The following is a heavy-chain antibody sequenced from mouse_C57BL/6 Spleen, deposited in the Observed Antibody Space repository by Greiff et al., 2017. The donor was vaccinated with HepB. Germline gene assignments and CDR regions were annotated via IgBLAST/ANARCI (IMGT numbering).Heavy chain of an antibody. J-gene: IGHJ4*01. CDR1: GFTFSSYA. D-gene: IGHD2-5*01. Sequence: EVQRVESGGGLVKPGGSLKLSCAASGFTFSSYAMSWVRQTPEKRLEWVATISDGGSYTYYPDNVKGRFTISRDNAKNNLYLQMSHLKSEDTAMYYCARGNYSKPYAMDYWGQGTSVTVSS. V-gene: IGHV5-4*01. CDR3: ARGNYSKPYAMDY. CDR2: ISDGGSYT.